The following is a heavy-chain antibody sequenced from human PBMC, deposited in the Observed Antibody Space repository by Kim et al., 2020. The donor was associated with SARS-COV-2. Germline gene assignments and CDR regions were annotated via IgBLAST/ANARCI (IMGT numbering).Heavy chain of an antibody. CDR2: ISTSNGNT. J-gene: IGHJ4*02. D-gene: IGHD3-16*02. CDR3: TRDSEYGGGYLDY. Sequence: ASVKVSCKASGYTFTSFGITWVRQAPGQGLEWMGWISTSNGNTNFAPKLRDRVTMTTDTSTSTAHMDLRSLRSDDTAVYYCTRDSEYGGGYLDYWGQGTLVTVSS. CDR1: GYTFTSFG. V-gene: IGHV1-18*01.